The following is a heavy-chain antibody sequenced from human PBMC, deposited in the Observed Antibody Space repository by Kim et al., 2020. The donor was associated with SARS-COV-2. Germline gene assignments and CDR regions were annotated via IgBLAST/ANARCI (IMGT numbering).Heavy chain of an antibody. CDR3: ARDHRSAAYFDF. D-gene: IGHD2-2*01. CDR1: GDSVTSGSYY. V-gene: IGHV4-61*01. Sequence: SETLSLTCSVSGDSVTSGSYYWSWLRQSPGKGLEWIGYVYFNGGTNYNPSLKNRVTISVDTSKNQLSLRLNSMTAADTAMYYCARDHRSAAYFDFWGQGT. CDR2: VYFNGGT. J-gene: IGHJ4*02.